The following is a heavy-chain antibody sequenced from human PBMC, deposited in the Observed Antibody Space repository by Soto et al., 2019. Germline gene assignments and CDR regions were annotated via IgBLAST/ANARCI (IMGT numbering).Heavy chain of an antibody. D-gene: IGHD6-13*01. CDR3: AREEDSSSTADYYYGMDV. Sequence: SESLSLTCTVSGGSISIGGYYWSWIRQHPGKGLEWIGYIYYSGSTYYNPSLKSRVTISVDTSKNQFSLKLSSVTAADTAVYYCAREEDSSSTADYYYGMDVWGQGTTVTVSS. V-gene: IGHV4-31*03. CDR1: GGSISIGGYY. J-gene: IGHJ6*02. CDR2: IYYSGST.